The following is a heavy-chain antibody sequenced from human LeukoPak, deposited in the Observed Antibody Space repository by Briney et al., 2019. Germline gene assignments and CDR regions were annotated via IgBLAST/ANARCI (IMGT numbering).Heavy chain of an antibody. CDR2: INWNGGST. CDR3: ARYDYVWGSYGTHAFDI. J-gene: IGHJ3*02. V-gene: IGHV3-20*01. CDR1: GFTFDDYG. Sequence: PAGGSLRLSCAASGFTFDDYGMSWVRQAPGKGLEWVSGINWNGGSTGYADSVKGRFTISRDNAKNSLYLQMNSLRAEDTALYHCARYDYVWGSYGTHAFDIWGQGTMVTVSS. D-gene: IGHD3-16*01.